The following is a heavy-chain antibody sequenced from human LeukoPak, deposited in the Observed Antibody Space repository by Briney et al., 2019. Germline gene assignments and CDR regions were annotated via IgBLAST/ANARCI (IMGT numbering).Heavy chain of an antibody. CDR3: VKEGGSSWYYFDY. Sequence: GGSLRLSCGASGFTFSGYAMSWVRQAPGKGLEWVSVISGSGADTYYADSVKGRFTISRDNSKNTLYLQVNSLRAEDTAVYYCVKEGGSSWYYFDYWGQGTLVTVSS. CDR1: GFTFSGYA. J-gene: IGHJ4*02. CDR2: ISGSGADT. D-gene: IGHD6-13*01. V-gene: IGHV3-23*01.